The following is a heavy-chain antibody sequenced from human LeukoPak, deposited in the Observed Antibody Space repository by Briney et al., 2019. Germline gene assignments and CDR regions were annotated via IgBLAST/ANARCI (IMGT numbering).Heavy chain of an antibody. CDR1: GYTFTGYY. D-gene: IGHD5-12*01. CDR3: ARDQEGGYDLGNFDY. Sequence: GASVKVSCKASGYTFTGYYMHWVRQAPGQGLEWMGWINPNSGGTNYAQKFQGRVTMTRDTSISTAYMELSRLRPDDTAVYYCARDQEGGYDLGNFDYWGQGTLVTVSS. J-gene: IGHJ4*02. V-gene: IGHV1-2*02. CDR2: INPNSGGT.